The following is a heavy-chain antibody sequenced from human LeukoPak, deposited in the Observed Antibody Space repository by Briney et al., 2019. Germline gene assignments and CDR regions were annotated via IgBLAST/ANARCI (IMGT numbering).Heavy chain of an antibody. CDR3: ASDRSIYSSSSGFDY. V-gene: IGHV3-74*01. CDR1: GFTFSDYW. J-gene: IGHJ4*02. CDR2: INTDGSIT. Sequence: GGSLRLSCAASGFTFSDYWIHWVRQAPGKGLVWVSRINTDGSITNYADSVKGRFSISRDNAKNTLYLQMSSLRAEDTAVYYCASDRSIYSSSSGFDYWGQGTLVTVSS. D-gene: IGHD6-6*01.